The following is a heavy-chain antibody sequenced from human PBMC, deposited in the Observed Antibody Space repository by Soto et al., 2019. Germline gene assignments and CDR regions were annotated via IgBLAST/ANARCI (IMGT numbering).Heavy chain of an antibody. CDR1: GGSISSGGYY. Sequence: PSETLSLTCTVSGGSISSGGYYWSWIRQHPGKGLEWIGYIYYSGSTYYNPSLKSRVTISVDTSKNQFSLKLSSVTAADTAVYYCARTEPGIAVARGALIDYWGQGTLVTVSS. D-gene: IGHD6-19*01. V-gene: IGHV4-31*03. CDR3: ARTEPGIAVARGALIDY. J-gene: IGHJ4*02. CDR2: IYYSGST.